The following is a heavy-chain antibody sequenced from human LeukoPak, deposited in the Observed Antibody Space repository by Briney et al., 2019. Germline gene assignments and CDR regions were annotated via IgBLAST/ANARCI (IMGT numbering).Heavy chain of an antibody. CDR1: GYTFTSYG. CDR3: ARASGLEWELLIEPRAFDY. V-gene: IGHV1-18*01. CDR2: ISAYNGNT. Sequence: ASVKVSCKASGYTFTSYGISWVRQAPGQGLEWMGWISAYNGNTNYAQKLKGRVTMTTDTSKSTAYMELRSLRSDDTAVYYCARASGLEWELLIEPRAFDYWGQGTLVTVSS. J-gene: IGHJ4*02. D-gene: IGHD1-26*01.